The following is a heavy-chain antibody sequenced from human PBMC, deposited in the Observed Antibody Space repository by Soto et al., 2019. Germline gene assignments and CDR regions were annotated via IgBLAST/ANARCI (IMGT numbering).Heavy chain of an antibody. CDR3: AREASVLIPAAQPSRFDS. J-gene: IGHJ4*02. CDR2: ISPYSGYT. Sequence: ASVKVSFKASGYAFTGYYMHWVRQAPGQGLEWVGWISPYSGYTHSAQKFHGRLTLTTDTAASTAYMELRILRSADTALYYCAREASVLIPAAQPSRFDSWGQGTLVTVSS. CDR1: GYAFTGYY. V-gene: IGHV1-18*04. D-gene: IGHD2-2*01.